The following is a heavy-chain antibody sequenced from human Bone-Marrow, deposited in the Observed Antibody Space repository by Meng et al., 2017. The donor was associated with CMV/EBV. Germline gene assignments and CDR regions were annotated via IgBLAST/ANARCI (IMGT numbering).Heavy chain of an antibody. Sequence: ASVKVSCKASGYTFTGYYMHWVRQAPGQGLEWMGWINPNSGGTNYAQKFQGRVTMTRDTSISTAYMELSRLRSDDTAVYYCARMFDITMIVGQGYYFDYWGQGTLVTVSS. CDR1: GYTFTGYY. CDR3: ARMFDITMIVGQGYYFDY. J-gene: IGHJ4*02. D-gene: IGHD3-22*01. V-gene: IGHV1-2*02. CDR2: INPNSGGT.